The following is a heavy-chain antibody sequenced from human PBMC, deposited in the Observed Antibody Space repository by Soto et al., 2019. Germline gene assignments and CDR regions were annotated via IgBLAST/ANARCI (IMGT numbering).Heavy chain of an antibody. Sequence: QVWLVQSGAEVRRPGASVKVSCKAPGDTFTSYYLNWVRQAPGQGLEWMGVINPHGGSTKYAQKFQGRVTMTRDTSRSTVYMELRSLRSDDTAIYYCARSSGGNFGIIIEGSNWFDPWGQGTLVTVSS. D-gene: IGHD3-3*01. J-gene: IGHJ5*02. CDR2: INPHGGST. V-gene: IGHV1-46*01. CDR1: GDTFTSYY. CDR3: ARSSGGNFGIIIEGSNWFDP.